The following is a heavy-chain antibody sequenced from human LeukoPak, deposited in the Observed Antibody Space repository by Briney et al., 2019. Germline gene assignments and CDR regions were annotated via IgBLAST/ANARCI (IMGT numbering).Heavy chain of an antibody. J-gene: IGHJ6*02. Sequence: SETLSLTCTVSGGSVSSGSYYWSWIRQPPGKGLEWIGYIYYSGSTNYNPSLKSRVTISVDTSKNQFSLKLSSVTAADTAVYYCARESYYDSSGYYDYYYGMDVWGQGTTVTVSS. CDR2: IYYSGST. CDR1: GGSVSSGSYY. V-gene: IGHV4-61*01. D-gene: IGHD3-22*01. CDR3: ARESYYDSSGYYDYYYGMDV.